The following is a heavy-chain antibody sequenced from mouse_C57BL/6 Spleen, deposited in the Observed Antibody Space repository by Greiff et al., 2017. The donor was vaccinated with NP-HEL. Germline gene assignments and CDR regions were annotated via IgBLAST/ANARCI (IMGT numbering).Heavy chain of an antibody. CDR2: IYPGGGYT. CDR1: GYTFTNYW. J-gene: IGHJ2*01. V-gene: IGHV1-63*01. CDR3: ARRAQAPYYFDY. D-gene: IGHD3-2*02. Sequence: VQVVESGAELVRPGTSVKMSCKASGYTFTNYWIGWAKQRPGHGLEWIGDIYPGGGYTNYNEKFKGKATLTADKSSSTAYMQFSSLTSEDSAIYYCARRAQAPYYFDYWGQGTTLTVSS.